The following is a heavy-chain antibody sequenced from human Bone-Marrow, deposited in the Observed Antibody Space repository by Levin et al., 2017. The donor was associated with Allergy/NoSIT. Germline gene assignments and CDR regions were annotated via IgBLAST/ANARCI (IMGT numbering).Heavy chain of an antibody. CDR1: GGTFSSYA. D-gene: IGHD4-11*01. CDR2: IIPIFGTA. CDR3: ARDQGDDYTRPPTRGGIYYYYYMDV. Sequence: GASVKVSCKASGGTFSSYAISWVRQAPGQGLEWMGGIIPIFGTANYAQKFQGRVTITADESTSTAYMELSSLRSEDTAVYYCARDQGDDYTRPPTRGGIYYYYYMDVWGKGTTVTVSS. V-gene: IGHV1-69*13. J-gene: IGHJ6*03.